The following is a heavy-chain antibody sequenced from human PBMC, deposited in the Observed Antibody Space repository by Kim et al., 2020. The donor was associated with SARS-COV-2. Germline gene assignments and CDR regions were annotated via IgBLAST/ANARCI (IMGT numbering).Heavy chain of an antibody. CDR3: ARGAVGGLDP. CDR2: VNSVGRTT. V-gene: IGHV3-74*01. CDR1: GFTFTHYW. Sequence: GGSLRLSCAASGFTFTHYWMHWVRQAPGKGLVWFPPVNSVGRTTSYAASVKGRFTISRDNAKNTVYVQMNSLRAEDTAVYYCARGAVGGLDPWARGTPV. J-gene: IGHJ2*01. D-gene: IGHD3-16*01.